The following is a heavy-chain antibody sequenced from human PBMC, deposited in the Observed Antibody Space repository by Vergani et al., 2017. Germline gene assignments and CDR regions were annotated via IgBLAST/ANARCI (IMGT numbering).Heavy chain of an antibody. Sequence: VQLVESGGGVVQPGRSLRLSCAASGFTVSSNYMSWVRQAPGKGLEWVSVIYSGGSTYYADSVKGRFTISRDNSKNTLYLQMNSLRAEDTAVYYCARDIYRYSGSQVWGQGTLVTVSS. J-gene: IGHJ4*02. D-gene: IGHD1-26*01. CDR2: IYSGGST. CDR1: GFTVSSNY. CDR3: ARDIYRYSGSQV. V-gene: IGHV3-66*02.